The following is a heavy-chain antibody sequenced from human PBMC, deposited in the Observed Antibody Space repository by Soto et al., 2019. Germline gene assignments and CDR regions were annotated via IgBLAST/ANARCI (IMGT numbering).Heavy chain of an antibody. V-gene: IGHV1-69*01. CDR3: ARETAGIVGATYYYYYGMDV. J-gene: IGHJ6*02. D-gene: IGHD1-26*01. CDR2: IITIFGTA. Sequence: QVQLVQSGAEVKKPGSSVKVSCKASGGTFSSYAISWVRQAPGQGLEWMGGIITIFGTANYAQKFQGRVTITADESTSTAYMELSSLRSEDTAVYYCARETAGIVGATYYYYYGMDVWGQGTTVTVSS. CDR1: GGTFSSYA.